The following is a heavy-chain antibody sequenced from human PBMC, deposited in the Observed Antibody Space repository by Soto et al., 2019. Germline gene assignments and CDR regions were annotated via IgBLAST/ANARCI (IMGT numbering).Heavy chain of an antibody. Sequence: GGSLRLSGVASGFPFSSYAMSWVRQTPGKGLGWVSVISGSCGRTYYADSVESRFTISRDHTTNTLSSQMPILRVEDMGVYLWAKGGSYSLFDIWGQGTLVTVSS. CDR1: GFPFSSYA. J-gene: IGHJ3*02. CDR2: ISGSCGRT. D-gene: IGHD2-21*01. V-gene: IGHV3-23*01. CDR3: AKGGSYSLFDI.